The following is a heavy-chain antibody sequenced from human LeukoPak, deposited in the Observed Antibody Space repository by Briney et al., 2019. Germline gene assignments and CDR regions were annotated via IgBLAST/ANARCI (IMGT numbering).Heavy chain of an antibody. CDR3: ARELGSDYGGYSP. CDR2: IYATGNT. Sequence: PSETLSLTCTVSGGSISSSSYYWGWIRQPPGKGLEWIGRIYATGNTNYNPSLERRVTISVDTSKNQFSLELTSVTAADTAVYYCARELGSDYGGYSPWGQGTLVTVSS. CDR1: GGSISSSSYY. V-gene: IGHV4-39*07. J-gene: IGHJ5*02. D-gene: IGHD4-23*01.